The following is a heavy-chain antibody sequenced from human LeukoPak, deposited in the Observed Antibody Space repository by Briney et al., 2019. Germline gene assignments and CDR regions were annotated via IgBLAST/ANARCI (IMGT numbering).Heavy chain of an antibody. CDR3: ARGRIAARPNWFDP. J-gene: IGHJ5*02. Sequence: PSETLSLTCTVSGGSISSYYWSWIRQPPGKGLEWIGEINHSGSTNYNPSLKSRVTISVDTSKNQFSLKLSSVTAADTAVYYCARGRIAARPNWFDPWGQGTLVTVSS. D-gene: IGHD6-6*01. V-gene: IGHV4-34*01. CDR2: INHSGST. CDR1: GGSISSYY.